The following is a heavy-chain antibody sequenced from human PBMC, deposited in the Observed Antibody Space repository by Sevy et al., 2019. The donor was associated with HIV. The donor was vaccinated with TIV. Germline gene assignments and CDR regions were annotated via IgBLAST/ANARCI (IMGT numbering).Heavy chain of an antibody. J-gene: IGHJ4*02. V-gene: IGHV3-23*01. Sequence: GGSLRLSCTASGITLNTYAMKWVRQAPGKGLEWVSGISDSGSYTYYADSVKGRSTISRDNTKNTVSLQMNSLRAEDTAVYYCAKDRYCSGGNCPLDYWGRGTLVTVSS. CDR3: AKDRYCSGGNCPLDY. CDR1: GITLNTYA. D-gene: IGHD2-15*01. CDR2: ISDSGSYT.